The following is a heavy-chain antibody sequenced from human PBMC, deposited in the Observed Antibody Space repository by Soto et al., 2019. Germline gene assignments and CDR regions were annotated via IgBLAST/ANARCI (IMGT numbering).Heavy chain of an antibody. CDR1: GDSVSSNSAA. CDR2: TYYRSKWYN. CDR3: ARGYVAAAATGGYYYGMDV. Sequence: PSQTLSLTCAISGDSVSSNSAAWNWIGQSPSRGLEWLGRTYYRSKWYNDYAVSVKSRITINPDTSKNQFSLQLNSVTPEDTAVYYCARGYVAAAATGGYYYGMDVWGQGTTVTVSS. D-gene: IGHD6-13*01. J-gene: IGHJ6*02. V-gene: IGHV6-1*01.